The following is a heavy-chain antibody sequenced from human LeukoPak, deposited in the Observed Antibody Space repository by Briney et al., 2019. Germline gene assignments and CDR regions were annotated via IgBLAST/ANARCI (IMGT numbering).Heavy chain of an antibody. CDR3: ARVIRTTGYYSNPKSGSFDF. CDR2: IFSGGSA. J-gene: IGHJ4*02. Sequence: PSETVSLTCAVSGGSITSSRHYWGWIRQPPGKGLEWIGTIFSGGSAYYNPSLRARVTISVDTSKNQFSLKLDSVTAADTAVYFCARVIRTTGYYSNPKSGSFDFWGQGTPVTVSS. V-gene: IGHV4-39*01. D-gene: IGHD3-9*01. CDR1: GGSITSSRHY.